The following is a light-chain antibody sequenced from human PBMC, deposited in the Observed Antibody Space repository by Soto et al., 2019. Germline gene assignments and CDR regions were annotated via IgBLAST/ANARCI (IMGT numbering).Light chain of an antibody. CDR3: QQYRIWPPT. CDR2: AAS. Sequence: ILLTQSPSSLSASPGERVTLSCRASQSISIHLAWYQQKPGHAPNLLIYAASTLSAGVPARFSGSGSGTEFALTITGLQAEDFATYYCQQYRIWPPTFGGGTKVDI. V-gene: IGKV3-15*01. CDR1: QSISIH. J-gene: IGKJ4*02.